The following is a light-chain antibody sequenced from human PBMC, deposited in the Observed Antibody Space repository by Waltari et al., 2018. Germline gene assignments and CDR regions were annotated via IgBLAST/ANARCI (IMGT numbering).Light chain of an antibody. CDR1: QSISSN. CDR2: GAS. Sequence: VMTQSPATLSVSPGERATLSCRASQSISSNLAWYQQKPGQAPRLLIYGASTRATNIPARVSGSGSGTEFTLTISSLQSEDFAVYFCQHYNNWPPLYTFGQGTKLEIK. J-gene: IGKJ2*01. V-gene: IGKV3-15*01. CDR3: QHYNNWPPLYT.